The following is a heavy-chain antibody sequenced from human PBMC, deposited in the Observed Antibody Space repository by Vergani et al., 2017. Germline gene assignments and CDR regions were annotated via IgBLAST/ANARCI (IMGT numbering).Heavy chain of an antibody. D-gene: IGHD3-10*01. CDR2: NYSGDKT. J-gene: IGHJ5*02. V-gene: IGHV3-66*02. CDR1: GSTVSGNY. CDR3: ARGNYYGSGTYVDP. Sequence: ELQLVESGGGLVQPGGSLRLSCAASGSTVSGNYMTWVRQAPGKGLKWVSHNYSGDKTYYADPVKGRVTISRDTSKNTLHLQINNLRVEDTAVYYCARGNYYGSGTYVDPWGQGTLVTVSS.